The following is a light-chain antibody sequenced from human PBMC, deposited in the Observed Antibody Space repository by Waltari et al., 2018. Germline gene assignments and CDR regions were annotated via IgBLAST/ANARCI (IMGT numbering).Light chain of an antibody. Sequence: SYELTQPPSVSVSPGQTARITCSGSALPRKYAFWYQQKSGQAPVLVIYEDTKRPSGIPERFSGSTSGTTNTLTIIGAQVEDDADYYCYSTDGGGTHNGVFGGGT. J-gene: IGLJ3*02. V-gene: IGLV3-10*01. CDR2: EDT. CDR3: YSTDGGGTHNGV. CDR1: ALPRKY.